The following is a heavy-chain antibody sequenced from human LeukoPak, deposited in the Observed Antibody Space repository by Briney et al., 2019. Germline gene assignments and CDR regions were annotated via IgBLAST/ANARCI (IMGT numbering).Heavy chain of an antibody. CDR2: ISYDGSNK. J-gene: IGHJ4*02. D-gene: IGHD6-19*01. Sequence: GGSLRLSCAASGFTFSSYAMHWVRQAPGKGLEWVGVISYDGSNKYYADSVKGRFTISRDNSKNTLYLQMNSLRAEDTAVYYCARDRHAGSGWYRGFDYWGQGTLVTVSS. V-gene: IGHV3-30-3*01. CDR1: GFTFSSYA. CDR3: ARDRHAGSGWYRGFDY.